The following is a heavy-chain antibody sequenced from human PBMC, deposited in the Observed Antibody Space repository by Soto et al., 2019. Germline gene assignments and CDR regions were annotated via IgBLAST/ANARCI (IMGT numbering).Heavy chain of an antibody. J-gene: IGHJ4*02. D-gene: IGHD1-26*01. CDR2: AHHSGRT. V-gene: IGHV4-4*02. CDR3: ARSEATGLDH. CDR1: GGSMTSSNW. Sequence: SETLCLTCTVSGGSMTSSNWWNWVRQPPGKGLEWIGDAHHSGRTNYNPSLKSRVTISVDKSKNHFSLKLSSVTAADTAVYYCARSEATGLDHWGQGTLVTVSS.